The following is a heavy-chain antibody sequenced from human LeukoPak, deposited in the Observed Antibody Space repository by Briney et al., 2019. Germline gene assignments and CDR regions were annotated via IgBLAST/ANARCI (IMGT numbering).Heavy chain of an antibody. CDR2: ISAYNGNT. J-gene: IGHJ3*02. D-gene: IGHD1-26*01. Sequence: GASVTVSCTASGYTFTSYGISWVRQAPGQGREWMGWISAYNGNTNYAQKLQGRVTMTTDTSTSTAYMELRSLRSDDTAVYYCARDSQSDGIDIWGQGTMVTVSS. CDR1: GYTFTSYG. V-gene: IGHV1-18*01. CDR3: ARDSQSDGIDI.